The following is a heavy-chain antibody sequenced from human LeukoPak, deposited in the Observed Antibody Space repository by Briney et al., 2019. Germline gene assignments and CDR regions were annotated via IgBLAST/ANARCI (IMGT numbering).Heavy chain of an antibody. CDR2: IISHGGNT. D-gene: IGHD1-26*01. J-gene: IGHJ6*03. CDR3: ARVRMGATVSNYYYYTDV. CDR1: GFSFSSYT. Sequence: PGGSLRLSCAASGFSFSSYTMHWVRQAPGKGLEYVSAIISHGGNTHYTNSVKGRFTISRDNSQNTLYLQMGSLRPDDMAVYHCARVRMGATVSNYYYYTDVWGKGTTVTVSS. V-gene: IGHV3-64*01.